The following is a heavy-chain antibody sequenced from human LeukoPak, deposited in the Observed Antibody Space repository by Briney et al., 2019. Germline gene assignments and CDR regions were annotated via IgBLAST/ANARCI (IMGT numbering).Heavy chain of an antibody. CDR1: GYTFSSYW. Sequence: GGSLRLSCAASGYTFSSYWMHWVRQPLGKGLVWVSRINPDGTTTNYADSVKGRFTISRDNAKNTLYLQMNSLTVEDTALYYCVRIATVTTPDYWGQGTLVTVSS. CDR2: INPDGTTT. D-gene: IGHD4-17*01. J-gene: IGHJ4*02. V-gene: IGHV3-74*01. CDR3: VRIATVTTPDY.